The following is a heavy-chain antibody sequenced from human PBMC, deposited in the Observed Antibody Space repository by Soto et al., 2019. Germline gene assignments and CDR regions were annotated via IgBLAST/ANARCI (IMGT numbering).Heavy chain of an antibody. Sequence: GGSLRLSCAASGFTFSSYSMNWVRQAPGKGLEWVSAISGSGGSTYYADSVKGRFTISRDNSKNTLYLQMNSLRAEDTAVYYCAKSWFKARYAYWGQGTLVTVSS. D-gene: IGHD3-16*01. V-gene: IGHV3-23*01. CDR1: GFTFSSYS. CDR3: AKSWFKARYAY. J-gene: IGHJ4*02. CDR2: ISGSGGST.